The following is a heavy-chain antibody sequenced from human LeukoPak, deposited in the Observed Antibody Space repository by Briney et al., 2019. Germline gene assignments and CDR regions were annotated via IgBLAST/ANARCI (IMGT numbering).Heavy chain of an antibody. J-gene: IGHJ5*02. CDR1: GGSISSYY. Sequence: PSETLSLTCTVSGGSISSYYWSWIRQPAGKGLDWTGRIYPSGSTNYNPSLKSRVTMSVDTSQNQFSLKLSSVTAADTAVYYCARGGYYYGSGSSYNWFDPWGQGTLVTVSS. D-gene: IGHD3-10*01. V-gene: IGHV4-4*07. CDR2: IYPSGST. CDR3: ARGGYYYGSGSSYNWFDP.